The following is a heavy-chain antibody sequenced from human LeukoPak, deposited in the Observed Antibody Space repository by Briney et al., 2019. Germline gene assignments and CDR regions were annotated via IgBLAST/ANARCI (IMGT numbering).Heavy chain of an antibody. CDR1: GGSFSGYY. J-gene: IGHJ4*02. V-gene: IGHV3-66*02. CDR3: AQDIPIEQVPGLGPGY. Sequence: ETLSLTCAVYGGSFSGYYWSWVRQAPGKGLEWVSVIYSDDNTYYADSVKGRFTISRDNSKNTVYLQMTSLRTEDTAVYFCAQDIPIEQVPGLGPGYWGQGTLVTVSS. CDR2: IYSDDNT. D-gene: IGHD1/OR15-1a*01.